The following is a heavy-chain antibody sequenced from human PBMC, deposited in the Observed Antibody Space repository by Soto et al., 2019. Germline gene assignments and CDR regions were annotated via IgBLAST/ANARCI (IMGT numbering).Heavy chain of an antibody. Sequence: GGSLRLSCAASGFTFSSYAMHWVRQAPGKGLEWVAVISYDGSNKYYADSVKGRFTISRDNSKNTLYLQMNSLRAEDTAVYYCAAAAGIYYSDYWGQGTLVTVSS. J-gene: IGHJ4*02. V-gene: IGHV3-30-3*01. CDR1: GFTFSSYA. D-gene: IGHD6-13*01. CDR2: ISYDGSNK. CDR3: AAAAGIYYSDY.